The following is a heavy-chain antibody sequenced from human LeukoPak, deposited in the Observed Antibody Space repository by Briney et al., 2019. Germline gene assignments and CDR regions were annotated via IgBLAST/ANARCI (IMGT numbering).Heavy chain of an antibody. CDR3: ATDRGWRTSGYYLYYFEY. Sequence: QAGGSLRLSCAASGFTFSSAWMSWVRQAPGKGLEWVASIKHDGSEKYYVDSVRGRFTISRDNTMNSLYLQMSSLRAEDTAVYYCATDRGWRTSGYYLYYFEYWGQGTLVTYSS. D-gene: IGHD3-3*01. V-gene: IGHV3-7*01. CDR1: GFTFSSAW. J-gene: IGHJ4*02. CDR2: IKHDGSEK.